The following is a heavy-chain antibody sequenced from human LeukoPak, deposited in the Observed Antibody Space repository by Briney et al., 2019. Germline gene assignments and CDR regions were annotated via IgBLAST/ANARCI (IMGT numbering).Heavy chain of an antibody. V-gene: IGHV5-51*01. CDR3: ATFKGDYYDSSGYYYNY. Sequence: GESLKISCKGSGYSFTRYWIGWVRQMPGKGLEWMGIIYPGDSDTRYSPSFQGQVTISADKSISTAYLQWSSQKASDTAMYYCATFKGDYYDSSGYYYNYWGQGTLVTVSS. J-gene: IGHJ4*02. D-gene: IGHD3-22*01. CDR1: GYSFTRYW. CDR2: IYPGDSDT.